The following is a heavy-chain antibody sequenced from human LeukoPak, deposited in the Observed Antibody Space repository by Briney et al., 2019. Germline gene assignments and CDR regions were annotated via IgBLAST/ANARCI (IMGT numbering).Heavy chain of an antibody. CDR2: ISGSGATT. V-gene: IGHV3-23*01. CDR3: ARYCTGGSCFFQYGMVV. Sequence: GASLRLSCAASGFTFSTYAMTWVRQAPGKGLEWVSAISGSGATTYYADSVKGRFIISRDNSKNTLFLQMNSLSAEDTAIYYCARYCTGGSCFFQYGMVVWGKGTTVTVSS. CDR1: GFTFSTYA. J-gene: IGHJ6*04. D-gene: IGHD2-15*01.